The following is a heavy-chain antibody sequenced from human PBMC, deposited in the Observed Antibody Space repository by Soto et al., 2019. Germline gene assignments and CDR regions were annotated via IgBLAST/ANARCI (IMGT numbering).Heavy chain of an antibody. CDR2: ISYSGST. J-gene: IGHJ4*02. Sequence: PSETLSLTCTVSGGSISSYYWSWIRQPPGRGLEWIGYISYSGSTNYNPSLKSRVTISVDTSKNQFSLSLTSINTADTAVYYCARSSNWFLSPFDYWGPGTLVTVSS. D-gene: IGHD6-13*01. CDR3: ARSSNWFLSPFDY. V-gene: IGHV4-59*01. CDR1: GGSISSYY.